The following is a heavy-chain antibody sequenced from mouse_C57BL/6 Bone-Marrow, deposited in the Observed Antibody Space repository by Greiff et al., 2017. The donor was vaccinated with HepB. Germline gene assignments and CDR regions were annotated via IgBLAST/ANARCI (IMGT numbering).Heavy chain of an antibody. CDR3: ARNSSSNYWVYAMDY. Sequence: VKLMESGPGLVAPSQSLSITCTVSGFSLTSYAISWVRQPPGKGLEWLGVIWTGGGPNYNSAIKSRLSIRKDNSNSQVFLKMNSLQTGDTARYYCARNSSSNYWVYAMDYWGQGTSVTVSS. D-gene: IGHD2-5*01. V-gene: IGHV2-9-1*01. J-gene: IGHJ4*01. CDR1: GFSLTSYA. CDR2: IWTGGGP.